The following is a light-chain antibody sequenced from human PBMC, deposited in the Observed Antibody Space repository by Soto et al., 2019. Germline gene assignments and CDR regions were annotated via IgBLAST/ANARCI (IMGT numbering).Light chain of an antibody. CDR1: QNVDSNY. J-gene: IGKJ1*01. Sequence: EIVLTQSPATLSLSPGERATLSCRASQNVDSNYLAWYQQKPGQAPRIIIFGASGRATGTPDRFSGSGSGTDFTLTISRLEPEDFAVYYCQQYGSLSWTFGQGTKVDIK. CDR3: QQYGSLSWT. CDR2: GAS. V-gene: IGKV3-20*01.